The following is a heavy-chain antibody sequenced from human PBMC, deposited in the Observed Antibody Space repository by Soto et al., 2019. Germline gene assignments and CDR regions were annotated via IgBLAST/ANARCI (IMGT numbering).Heavy chain of an antibody. D-gene: IGHD2-2*01. CDR3: ARVVAGAEAWFGP. CDR1: GGTFRNYA. V-gene: IGHV1-69*06. J-gene: IGHJ5*02. Sequence: QVQLVQSGAEVKKPGSSVKVSCKASGGTFRNYAFSWVRQAPGQGREWMGEVIPIFGKTPYAQKFQGRVSMTTDTCTTTDDMELRTVRSDDTAVYYCARVVAGAEAWFGPWGQGTLVTVSS. CDR2: VIPIFGKT.